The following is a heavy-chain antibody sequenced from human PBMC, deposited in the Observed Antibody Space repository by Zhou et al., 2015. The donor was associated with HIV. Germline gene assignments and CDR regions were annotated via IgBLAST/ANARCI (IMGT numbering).Heavy chain of an antibody. V-gene: IGHV1-18*01. CDR2: ISTYNGNT. J-gene: IGHJ4*02. CDR1: GYTLNSYG. Sequence: QEQLVQSGAEVKNPGASVKVSCKASGYTLNSYGVSWVRLAPGQGLEWMGWISTYNGNTNYAQKLQGRVTMTTDTSTSTAYMELRSLRSDDTAVYYCARDQGRKKPAYFDYWGQGTLVTVSS. D-gene: IGHD2-2*01. CDR3: ARDQGRKKPAYFDY.